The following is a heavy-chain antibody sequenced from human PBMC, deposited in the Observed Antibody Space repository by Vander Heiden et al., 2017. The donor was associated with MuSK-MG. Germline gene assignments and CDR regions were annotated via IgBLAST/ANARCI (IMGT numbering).Heavy chain of an antibody. Sequence: EVQLVESGGGLVKPGGSLRLSCAASGFTFSSYSMNWVRQAPGKGLEWFSSISSSSSYISYADSVKGRFTISRDNAKNSLYLQMNSLRAEDTAVYYCARDYPYDSGPDDYWGQGTLVTVSS. CDR3: ARDYPYDSGPDDY. CDR1: GFTFSSYS. V-gene: IGHV3-21*01. CDR2: ISSSSSYI. J-gene: IGHJ4*02. D-gene: IGHD3-22*01.